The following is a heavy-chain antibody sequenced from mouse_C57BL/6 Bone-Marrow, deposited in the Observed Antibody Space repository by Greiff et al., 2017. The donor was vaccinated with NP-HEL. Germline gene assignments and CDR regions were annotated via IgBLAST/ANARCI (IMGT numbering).Heavy chain of an antibody. CDR2: IYPRSGNT. D-gene: IGHD1-1*01. CDR1: GYTFTSYG. CDR3: ARERTFITTVVAYYFDY. Sequence: VKLVESGAELARPGASVKLSCKASGYTFTSYGISWVKQRTGQGLEWIGEIYPRSGNTYYNEKFKGKATLTADKSSSTAYMELRSLTSEDSAVYFCARERTFITTVVAYYFDYWGQGTTLTVSS. J-gene: IGHJ2*01. V-gene: IGHV1-81*01.